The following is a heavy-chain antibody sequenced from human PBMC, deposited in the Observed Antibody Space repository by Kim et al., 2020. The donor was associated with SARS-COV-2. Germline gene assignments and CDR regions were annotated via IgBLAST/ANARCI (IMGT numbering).Heavy chain of an antibody. CDR3: TKHISTAGIYFDY. J-gene: IGHJ4*02. D-gene: IGHD6-13*01. CDR2: ISRSGGNT. Sequence: GGSLRLSCAASRFTFSSYAMSWVRQAPGKGLEWVSAISRSGGNTFYADSVKGRFTISRDNSKNTVYLQMNSLRAEDTAVYYCTKHISTAGIYFDYWGQGTLVTVSS. CDR1: RFTFSSYA. V-gene: IGHV3-23*01.